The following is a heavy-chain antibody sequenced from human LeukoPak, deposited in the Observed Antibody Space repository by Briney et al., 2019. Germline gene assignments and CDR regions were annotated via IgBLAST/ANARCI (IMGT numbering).Heavy chain of an antibody. V-gene: IGHV1-8*01. J-gene: IGHJ4*02. Sequence: ASVKVSCKASGYTFTSNDINWVRPATGQGLEWMGWMNPNSGNTGYAQKFQGRVTMTRNTSISTAYMELSSLRSEDTAVYYCARGFPRIAARPRSPLSRFDYWGQGTLVAVSS. D-gene: IGHD6-6*01. CDR3: ARGFPRIAARPRSPLSRFDY. CDR2: MNPNSGNT. CDR1: GYTFTSND.